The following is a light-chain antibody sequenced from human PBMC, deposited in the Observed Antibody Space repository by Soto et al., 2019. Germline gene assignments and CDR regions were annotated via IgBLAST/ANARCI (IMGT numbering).Light chain of an antibody. CDR3: QQYGSSPGM. CDR1: QSVASNY. CDR2: GAS. J-gene: IGKJ1*01. Sequence: EIVLTQSPGTLSLSPGERATLSCRASQSVASNYLAWYQQKPGQAPRPLIYGASSRATVIPDRFSGSGSGTDFNLTISRLEPEDFAVDYFQQYGSSPGMFGQGTKVQIK. V-gene: IGKV3-20*01.